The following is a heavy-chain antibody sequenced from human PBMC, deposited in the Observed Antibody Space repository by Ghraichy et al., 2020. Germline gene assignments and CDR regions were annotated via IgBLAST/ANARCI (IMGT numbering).Heavy chain of an antibody. V-gene: IGHV1-24*01. CDR2: FDPEDGET. D-gene: IGHD4-23*01. J-gene: IGHJ4*02. CDR3: ATGPDYGGNSGYDY. CDR1: GYTLTELS. Sequence: ASVKVSCKVSGYTLTELSMHWVRQAPGKGLEWMGGFDPEDGETIYAQKFQGRVTMTEDTSTDTAYMELSSLRSEDTAVYYCATGPDYGGNSGYDYWGQGTLVTVSS.